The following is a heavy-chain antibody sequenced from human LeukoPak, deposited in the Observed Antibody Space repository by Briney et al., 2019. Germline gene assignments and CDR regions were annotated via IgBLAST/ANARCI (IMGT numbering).Heavy chain of an antibody. CDR3: ARAYCSSTRCSYYFDS. CDR1: GFTFDSYG. Sequence: LSCAASGFTFDSYGMNWVRQAPGKGLEWISSISSSSTYIYYADSVKGRFTISRDNAKNSLYLQMNSLRAEDTAVYYCARAYCSSTRCSYYFDSWGQGTLVTVSS. J-gene: IGHJ4*02. CDR2: ISSSSTYI. V-gene: IGHV3-21*01. D-gene: IGHD2-2*01.